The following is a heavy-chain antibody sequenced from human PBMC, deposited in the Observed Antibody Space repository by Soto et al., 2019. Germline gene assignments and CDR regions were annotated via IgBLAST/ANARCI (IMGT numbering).Heavy chain of an antibody. D-gene: IGHD6-13*01. CDR1: GYSFTGYY. Sequence: KLVQSGTEVKKPGASVKVSCKASGYSFTGYYIHWVRQAPRQGLEWLGWINPNSGGTNYAQKFQGGVTMTRDTSISTAYMELSRLRSDDTAVYYCARSAAGPGYGMDVWGQGTTVTVSS. CDR3: ARSAAGPGYGMDV. CDR2: INPNSGGT. J-gene: IGHJ6*02. V-gene: IGHV1-2*02.